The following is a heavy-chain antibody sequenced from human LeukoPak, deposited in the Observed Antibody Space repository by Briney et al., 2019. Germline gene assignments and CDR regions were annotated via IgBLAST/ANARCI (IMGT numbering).Heavy chain of an antibody. J-gene: IGHJ2*01. CDR3: ARGDDYGGNSWYFDL. V-gene: IGHV3-21*01. CDR2: ISSSSSYI. Sequence: GGSLRLSCAASGFTFSSYSMNWVRQAPGKGLEWVSSISSSSSYIYYADSVKGRFTISRDNAKNSLYLQMNSLRAEDTAVYYCARGDDYGGNSWYFDLWGRGTLVTVSS. D-gene: IGHD4-23*01. CDR1: GFTFSSYS.